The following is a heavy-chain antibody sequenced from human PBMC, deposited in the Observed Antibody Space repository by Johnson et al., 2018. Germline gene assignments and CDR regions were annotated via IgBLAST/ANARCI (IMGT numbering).Heavy chain of an antibody. CDR1: GFTFSNYW. J-gene: IGHJ3*02. V-gene: IGHV3-74*01. Sequence: VQLVQSGGTLVQPGGSLRLSCAASGFTFSNYWIHWVRQAPGEGLVWVSRITSDGSNTDYAGSVKGRFTLSRDNARNMVYLQMNSLRVEDTAVYYCARDNGYSTPFDTWGQGTMVTISS. CDR3: ARDNGYSTPFDT. D-gene: IGHD1-26*01. CDR2: ITSDGSNT.